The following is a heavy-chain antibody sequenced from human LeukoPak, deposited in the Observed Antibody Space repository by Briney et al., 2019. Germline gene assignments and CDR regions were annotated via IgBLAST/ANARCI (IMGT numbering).Heavy chain of an antibody. V-gene: IGHV4-61*02. CDR3: ARGRETQDAFDI. CDR1: GGSISSGSYH. J-gene: IGHJ3*02. CDR2: IYTSGST. D-gene: IGHD1-26*01. Sequence: PSETLSLTCTVSGGSISSGSYHWRWIRQPAGKGLEWIGRIYTSGSTNYNPSLKSRVTISVDTSKNQFSLKLSSGTASDTAVYYCARGRETQDAFDIWGQGTMVTVSS.